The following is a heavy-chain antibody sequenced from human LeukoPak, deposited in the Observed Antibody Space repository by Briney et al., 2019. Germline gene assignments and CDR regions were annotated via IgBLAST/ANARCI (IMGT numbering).Heavy chain of an antibody. V-gene: IGHV3-23*01. Sequence: GGSLRLSCAASGFTFSSYAMSWVRQAPGKGLEWVSAISAGGGSTYYADSVKGRFTISRDNSKNTLYLQMNSLRAEDTAVFYCARESTFLFDLWGQGTLVTVSS. CDR2: ISAGGGST. J-gene: IGHJ4*02. CDR1: GFTFSSYA. D-gene: IGHD2/OR15-2a*01. CDR3: ARESTFLFDL.